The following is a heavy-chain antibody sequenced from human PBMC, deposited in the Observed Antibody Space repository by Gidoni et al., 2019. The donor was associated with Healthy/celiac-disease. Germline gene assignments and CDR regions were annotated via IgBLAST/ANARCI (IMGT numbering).Heavy chain of an antibody. V-gene: IGHV1-69*04. CDR1: GGTFSSYA. J-gene: IGHJ4*02. CDR2: IIPILGIA. CDR3: ARDRPDIVATIGDTGDY. D-gene: IGHD5-12*01. Sequence: QVQLVQSGAEVKKPGSSVKVSCKASGGTFSSYAISWVRQAPGQGLEWMGRIIPILGIANYAQKFQGRVTITADKSTSTAYMELSSLRSEDTAVYYCARDRPDIVATIGDTGDYWGQGTLVTVSS.